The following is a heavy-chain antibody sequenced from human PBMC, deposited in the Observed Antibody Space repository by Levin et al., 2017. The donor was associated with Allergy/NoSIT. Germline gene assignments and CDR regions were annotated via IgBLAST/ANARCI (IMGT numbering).Heavy chain of an antibody. D-gene: IGHD1-7*01. J-gene: IGHJ6*03. CDR3: ARAAYNWNYGSYYYYYYMDV. V-gene: IGHV3-33*01. CDR2: IWYDGSNK. CDR1: GFTFSSYG. Sequence: GGSLRLSCAASGFTFSSYGMHWVRQAPGKGLEWVAVIWYDGSNKYYADSVKGRFTISRDNSKNTLYLQMNSLRAEDTAVYYCARAAYNWNYGSYYYYYYMDVWGKGTTVTVSS.